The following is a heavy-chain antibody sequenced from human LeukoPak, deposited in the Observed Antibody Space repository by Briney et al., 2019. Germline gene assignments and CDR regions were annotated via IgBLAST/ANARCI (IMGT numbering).Heavy chain of an antibody. CDR3: ARPLEDYRPSDY. V-gene: IGHV3-21*01. CDR2: ISSSSSYI. Sequence: GGSLRLSCAASGFTFSSYSMNWVRQAPGKGLEWVSSISSSSSYIYYADSVKGRFTISRDNAKNSLYLQMNSLRAEDTAVYYCARPLEDYRPSDYWGQGTLVTVSS. CDR1: GFTFSSYS. J-gene: IGHJ4*02. D-gene: IGHD3-16*01.